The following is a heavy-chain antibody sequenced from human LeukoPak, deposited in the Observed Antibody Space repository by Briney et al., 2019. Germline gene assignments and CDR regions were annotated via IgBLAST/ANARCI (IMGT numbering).Heavy chain of an antibody. V-gene: IGHV3-7*01. CDR1: GFTFSSYW. CDR2: IKQDGSEK. J-gene: IGHJ4*02. D-gene: IGHD6-19*01. CDR3: ARESDGYSSVWYSEDY. Sequence: PGGSLRHSCAASGFTFSSYWMSWVRQAPGKGLEWVANIKQDGSEKYYVDSVKGRFTISRDNAKNSLYLQMNSLRAEDTAVYYCARESDGYSSVWYSEDYWGQGTLVTVSS.